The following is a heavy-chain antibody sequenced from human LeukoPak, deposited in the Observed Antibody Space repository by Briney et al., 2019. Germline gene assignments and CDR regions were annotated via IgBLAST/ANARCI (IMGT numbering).Heavy chain of an antibody. Sequence: GGSLRLSCAASGFTVSSNYMSWVRQAPGKGLEWVSVIYSGGSTYYADSVKGRFTISRDNSKNTLYLQMNSLRAEDTAVYYCARVFSNYDYSFDPWGQGTLVTVSS. CDR3: ARVFSNYDYSFDP. V-gene: IGHV3-53*01. CDR2: IYSGGST. D-gene: IGHD3-3*01. CDR1: GFTVSSNY. J-gene: IGHJ5*02.